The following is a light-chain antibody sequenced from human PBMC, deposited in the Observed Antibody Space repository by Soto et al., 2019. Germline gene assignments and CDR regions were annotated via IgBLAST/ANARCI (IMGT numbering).Light chain of an antibody. V-gene: IGKV1-5*01. CDR2: DAS. CDR3: QHYITYPWA. CDR1: QSITNW. Sequence: DIQMTQTPSTLSASVGDRVTITCRASQSITNWLAWYQQKPGKAPKVLIYDASILESGVPSRFSGSGSGTEFTLTISSLQPDDFATYYCQHYITYPWAFGQGTKVDIK. J-gene: IGKJ1*01.